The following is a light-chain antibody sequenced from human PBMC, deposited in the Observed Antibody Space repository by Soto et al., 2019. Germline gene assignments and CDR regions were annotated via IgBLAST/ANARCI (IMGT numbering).Light chain of an antibody. J-gene: IGKJ1*01. CDR1: VTVSDNY. CDR3: QQSSTSALT. CDR2: GAS. V-gene: IGKV3-20*01. Sequence: EIVLTHSPDTLSLSPGERATLSCRASVTVSDNYLAWYQQEAGQAPGLVIYGASNRATGIPDRFSASGSGTDFTLTISRLEPEDFAVYYCQQSSTSALTFGQGTKV.